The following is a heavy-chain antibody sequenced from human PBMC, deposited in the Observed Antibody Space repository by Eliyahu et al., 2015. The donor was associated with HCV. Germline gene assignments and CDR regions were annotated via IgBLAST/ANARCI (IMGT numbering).Heavy chain of an antibody. CDR2: ISSSSSTI. CDR3: ARDRLKGFWSGYLFDY. J-gene: IGHJ4*02. Sequence: EVQLVESGGGLVQPGGSLRLSCXASGFPFSSYSMNWVRQAPGKGLGWVSYISSSSSTIYYADSVKGRFTISRDNAKNSLYLQMNSLRAEDTAVYYCARDRLKGFWSGYLFDYWGQGTLVTVSS. CDR1: GFPFSSYS. D-gene: IGHD3-3*01. V-gene: IGHV3-48*01.